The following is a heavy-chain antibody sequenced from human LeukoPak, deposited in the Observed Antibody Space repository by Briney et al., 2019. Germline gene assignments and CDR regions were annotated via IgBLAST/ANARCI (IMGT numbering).Heavy chain of an antibody. D-gene: IGHD3-16*01. CDR2: IWYDGSNK. Sequence: GGSLRLSCAASGFTFSSYGMHWVRQAPGKGLEWVAFIWYDGSNKYYVDSVKGRFTISRDNSKNTLYLQMNSLRAEDTAVYYCARGKWLRLGPGDYWGQGTLVTVSS. CDR1: GFTFSSYG. J-gene: IGHJ4*02. CDR3: ARGKWLRLGPGDY. V-gene: IGHV3-33*01.